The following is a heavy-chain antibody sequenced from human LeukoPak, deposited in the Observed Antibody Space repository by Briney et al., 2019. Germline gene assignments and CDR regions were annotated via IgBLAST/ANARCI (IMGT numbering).Heavy chain of an antibody. Sequence: GGSLRLSCAASGFTFTRNWMTWVRQAPGKGLEYVANVKEDGSEKYYVDSVKGRFTISRDNAKHSLFLQINSLRVEDTAVYYCARDTSAERGQQLANWGQGTLVTVSS. CDR2: VKEDGSEK. D-gene: IGHD6-13*01. CDR1: GFTFTRNW. CDR3: ARDTSAERGQQLAN. J-gene: IGHJ4*02. V-gene: IGHV3-7*04.